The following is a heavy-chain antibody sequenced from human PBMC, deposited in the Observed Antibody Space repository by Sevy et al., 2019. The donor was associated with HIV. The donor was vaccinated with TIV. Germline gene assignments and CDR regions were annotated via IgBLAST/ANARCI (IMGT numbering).Heavy chain of an antibody. CDR1: GYSISSDYY. Sequence: SETLSLTCAVSGYSISSDYYWGWIRQPPGKGLEWIGSIYHSGYSYYNPSLKRRVTISVDTSKNQFSLKLSSVIAADTAVFYCARATGTQVAGLYYFDYWGQGTLVTVSS. CDR2: IYHSGYS. V-gene: IGHV4-38-2*01. D-gene: IGHD6-19*01. J-gene: IGHJ4*02. CDR3: ARATGTQVAGLYYFDY.